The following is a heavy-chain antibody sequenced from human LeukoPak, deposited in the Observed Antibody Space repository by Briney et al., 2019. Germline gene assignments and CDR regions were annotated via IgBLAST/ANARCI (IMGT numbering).Heavy chain of an antibody. Sequence: GASVKVSCKASGGTFSSYAISWVRQARGQGLEWMGRIIPILGIANYAQKFQGRVTITADKSTSTAYMELSSLRSEDTAVYYCARDLRRVATSFDYWGQGTLVTVSS. D-gene: IGHD5-12*01. CDR2: IIPILGIA. CDR1: GGTFSSYA. V-gene: IGHV1-69*04. CDR3: ARDLRRVATSFDY. J-gene: IGHJ4*02.